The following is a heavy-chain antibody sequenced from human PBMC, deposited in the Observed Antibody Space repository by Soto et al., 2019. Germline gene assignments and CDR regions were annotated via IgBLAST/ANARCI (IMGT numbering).Heavy chain of an antibody. J-gene: IGHJ6*02. CDR2: INPNSGGT. CDR1: GYTVTAYY. CDR3: ARMIAASGHYGMDV. Sequence: QVQLVQSGAEVKKPGASVKVSCKASGYTVTAYYVHWVRQAPGQGLEWMGWINPNSGGTNYAQKFQGWVTMTRDTSISTGYMELSRLRFDDTAVYYCARMIAASGHYGMDVWGQGTTVTVSS. V-gene: IGHV1-2*04. D-gene: IGHD6-13*01.